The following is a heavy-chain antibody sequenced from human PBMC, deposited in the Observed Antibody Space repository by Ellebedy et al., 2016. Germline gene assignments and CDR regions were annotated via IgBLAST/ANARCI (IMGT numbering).Heavy chain of an antibody. D-gene: IGHD6-19*01. CDR1: GLTFSFYG. Sequence: GESLKISCAGSGLTFSFYGMHWVRQAPGKGLEWVANMNQDGSQINYVDSVKGRFTLSRDNAKNSLYLQMNSLSAEDTAVYYCARDGYNSGRDVWGKGTTVTVSS. CDR2: MNQDGSQI. V-gene: IGHV3-7*01. CDR3: ARDGYNSGRDV. J-gene: IGHJ6*04.